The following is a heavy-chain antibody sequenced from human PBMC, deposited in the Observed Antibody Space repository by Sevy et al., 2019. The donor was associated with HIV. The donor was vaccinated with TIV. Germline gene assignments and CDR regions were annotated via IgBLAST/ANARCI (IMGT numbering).Heavy chain of an antibody. D-gene: IGHD3-3*01. CDR3: ARGPLVSYYDFWKRAPDY. CDR2: INPESGDT. CDR1: GYTLIEFS. Sequence: ASVKVSCKVSGYTLIEFSMHWVRQAPGQGLELMGWINPESGDTNYARKFQGRVTMTRDTSVTTAYMTLSRLKSNDTALYYCARGPLVSYYDFWKRAPDYWGQGTLVTVSS. V-gene: IGHV1-2*02. J-gene: IGHJ4*02.